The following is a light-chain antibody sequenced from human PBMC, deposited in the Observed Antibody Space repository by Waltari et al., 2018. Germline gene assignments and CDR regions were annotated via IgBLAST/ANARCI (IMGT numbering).Light chain of an antibody. CDR2: KAS. J-gene: IGKJ4*01. V-gene: IGKV1-5*03. Sequence: DIQMTKSPSILSASVGDRVTITCRASQIISTWLAWYQQKPGKAPKLLIYKASGLESGVPSRFSGSGSGTEFTLTISSLQPDDFATYYCQQYNDYPLTFGGGTKVEIK. CDR1: QIISTW. CDR3: QQYNDYPLT.